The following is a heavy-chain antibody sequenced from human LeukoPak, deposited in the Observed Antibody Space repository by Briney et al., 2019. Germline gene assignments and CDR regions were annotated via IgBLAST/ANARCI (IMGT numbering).Heavy chain of an antibody. CDR1: GGSISSYY. Sequence: PSETLSLTCTVSGGSISSYYWSWIRQPPGKGLEWIGYIFYSVSTNYNPSLKSRVTISVDTSKSQFSLKLSSVTAADTAVYYCARGVSTPYFDSWGQGTLVTVSS. V-gene: IGHV4-59*01. J-gene: IGHJ4*02. CDR3: ARGVSTPYFDS. D-gene: IGHD5/OR15-5a*01. CDR2: IFYSVST.